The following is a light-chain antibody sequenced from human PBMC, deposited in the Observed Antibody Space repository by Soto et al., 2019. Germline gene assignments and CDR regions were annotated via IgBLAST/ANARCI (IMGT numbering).Light chain of an antibody. CDR1: QSVTSRY. V-gene: IGKV3-20*01. CDR3: QQYGSSGT. Sequence: EIVLTQSPGTLSLSPGEIATLFFSASQSVTSRYLAWYQQKPGQAPRLLIFGASIRDTGIPDRFSGSGSGTDFTLTISRLEPEDFAVYYCQQYGSSGTFGQGTKVDIK. J-gene: IGKJ1*01. CDR2: GAS.